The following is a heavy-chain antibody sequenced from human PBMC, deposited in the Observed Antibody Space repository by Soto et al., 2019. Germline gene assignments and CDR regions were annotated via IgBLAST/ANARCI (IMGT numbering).Heavy chain of an antibody. J-gene: IGHJ4*02. CDR1: GFTFSSYA. V-gene: IGHV3-23*01. CDR3: AKGGVAAARGYFDH. Sequence: GGSLRLSCAASGFTFSSYAMSWVRQAPGKGLEWVSAISGSGSVTNYADSVKGRFTISRDNSNNTLTLQMDSLRAEDTAVYYCAKGGVAAARGYFDHWGQGTRVTVSS. CDR2: ISGSGSVT. D-gene: IGHD6-13*01.